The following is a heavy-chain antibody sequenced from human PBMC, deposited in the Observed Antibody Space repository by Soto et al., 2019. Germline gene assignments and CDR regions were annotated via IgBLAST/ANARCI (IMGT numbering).Heavy chain of an antibody. CDR2: IFYSGST. V-gene: IGHV4-39*07. D-gene: IGHD5-12*01. J-gene: IGHJ5*02. CDR3: ARATSGKWLKTGWFAP. Sequence: GRNHQPPRKGLEWIGSIFYSGSTYYNPSLKSRVTISVDTSKNQFSLKLSSVTAADTAVYYCARATSGKWLKTGWFAPWGQGTLVTVSS.